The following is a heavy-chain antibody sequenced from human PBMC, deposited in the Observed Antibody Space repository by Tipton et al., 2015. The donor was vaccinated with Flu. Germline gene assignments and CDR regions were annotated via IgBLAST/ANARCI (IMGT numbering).Heavy chain of an antibody. CDR1: GFTFSSYA. CDR2: ISGSGGST. Sequence: SLRLSCAASGFTFSSYAMSWVRQAPGKGLEWVSAISGSGGSTYYADSVKGRFTISRDNSKNTLYLQMNSLRAEDTAVYYCAKGQTGDYSNYYCLDYWGQGTLVTVSS. J-gene: IGHJ4*02. CDR3: AKGQTGDYSNYYCLDY. V-gene: IGHV3-23*01. D-gene: IGHD4-11*01.